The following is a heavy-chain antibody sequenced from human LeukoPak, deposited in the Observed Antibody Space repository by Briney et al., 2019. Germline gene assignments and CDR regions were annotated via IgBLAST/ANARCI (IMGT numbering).Heavy chain of an antibody. J-gene: IGHJ4*02. Sequence: PGGSLRLSCVASGFTVSTNYMSWVRQAPGKGLEWVSVIYSGGSTYYADSVKGRFTISRDNSKNTLYLQMNSLRAEDTAVYYCARDSTNSYYFDYWGQGTLVTVSS. D-gene: IGHD2/OR15-2a*01. V-gene: IGHV3-53*01. CDR1: GFTVSTNY. CDR2: IYSGGST. CDR3: ARDSTNSYYFDY.